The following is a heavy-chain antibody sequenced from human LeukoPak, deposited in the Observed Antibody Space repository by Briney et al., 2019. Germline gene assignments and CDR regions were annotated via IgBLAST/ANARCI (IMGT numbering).Heavy chain of an antibody. D-gene: IGHD3-22*01. CDR2: ISHSGST. CDR3: ARAQDFSDSSGPNYLDF. CDR1: GYSISSGYY. J-gene: IGHJ4*02. Sequence: SETLSLTCTVSGYSISSGYYWGWIRQPPGKGLEWIGSISHSGSTYYNPSLKSRVTISVDTSKNQFSLKLLSVTAADTAVYYCARAQDFSDSSGPNYLDFWGQGILVTVSS. V-gene: IGHV4-38-2*02.